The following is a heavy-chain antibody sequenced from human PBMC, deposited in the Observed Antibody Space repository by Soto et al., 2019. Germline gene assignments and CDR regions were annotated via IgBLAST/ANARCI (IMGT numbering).Heavy chain of an antibody. D-gene: IGHD3-3*01. Sequence: SETLSLTCTVSGGSISSGDYYWSWIRQPPGKGPEWIGYIYYSGSTYYNPSLKSRVTISVDTSKNQFSLKLSSVTAADTAVYYCARDKRITIFGVVIEGDPTDYYGMDVWGQGTTVTVSS. CDR1: GGSISSGDYY. V-gene: IGHV4-30-4*01. CDR2: IYYSGST. J-gene: IGHJ6*02. CDR3: ARDKRITIFGVVIEGDPTDYYGMDV.